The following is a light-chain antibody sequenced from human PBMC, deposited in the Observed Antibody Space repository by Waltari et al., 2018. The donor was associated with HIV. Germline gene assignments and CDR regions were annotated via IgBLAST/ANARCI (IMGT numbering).Light chain of an antibody. CDR2: DDR. Sequence: SYVLTQPPSVPVAPGPTARITCGGHDIGSQRVQWYQQKPGQAPVLVVYDDRDRPSGIPERFSGSNFGSTATLTISRVEAGDEADYYCQVWHRDSEHYVFGTGTKVTVL. J-gene: IGLJ1*01. CDR1: DIGSQR. V-gene: IGLV3-21*02. CDR3: QVWHRDSEHYV.